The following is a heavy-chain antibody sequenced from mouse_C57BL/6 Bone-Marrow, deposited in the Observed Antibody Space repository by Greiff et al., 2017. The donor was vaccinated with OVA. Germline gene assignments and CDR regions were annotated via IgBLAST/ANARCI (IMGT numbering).Heavy chain of an antibody. J-gene: IGHJ4*01. D-gene: IGHD2-2*01. Sequence: EVKLMESGGGLVKPGGSLKLSCAASGFTFSDYGMHWVRQAPEKGLEWVAYISSGSSTIYYADKVKGRFTISRDNAKNTLFLQMTRLRSEDTAMYYCARTGYDYAMDYWGQGTSVTVSS. CDR2: ISSGSSTI. CDR3: ARTGYDYAMDY. V-gene: IGHV5-17*01. CDR1: GFTFSDYG.